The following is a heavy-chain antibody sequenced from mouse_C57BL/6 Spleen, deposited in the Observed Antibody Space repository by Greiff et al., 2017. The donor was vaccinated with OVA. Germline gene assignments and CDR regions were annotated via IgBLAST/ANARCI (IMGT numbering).Heavy chain of an antibody. Sequence: QVQLKESGAELMKPGASVKLSCKATGYTFTGYWIEWVKQRPGHGLEWIGEILPGSGSTNYNEKFKGKATFTADTSSNTAYVQLSSLTTEDSAIYYCARVPPYYGSSSGDAMDYWGQGTSVTVSS. D-gene: IGHD1-1*01. CDR3: ARVPPYYGSSSGDAMDY. V-gene: IGHV1-9*01. CDR1: GYTFTGYW. CDR2: ILPGSGST. J-gene: IGHJ4*01.